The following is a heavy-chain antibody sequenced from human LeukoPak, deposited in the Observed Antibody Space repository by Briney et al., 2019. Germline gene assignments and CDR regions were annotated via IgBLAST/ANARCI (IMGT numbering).Heavy chain of an antibody. D-gene: IGHD3-22*01. CDR2: ISSSGSTI. J-gene: IGHJ5*02. CDR3: AKATHYYDSSNWFDP. CDR1: GFTFSDYY. Sequence: GGSLRLSCAASGFTFSDYYMSWIRQAPGKGLEWVSYISSSGSTIYYADSVKGRFTISRDNAKNSLYLQMNSLRAEDTAVYYCAKATHYYDSSNWFDPWGQGTLVTVSS. V-gene: IGHV3-11*01.